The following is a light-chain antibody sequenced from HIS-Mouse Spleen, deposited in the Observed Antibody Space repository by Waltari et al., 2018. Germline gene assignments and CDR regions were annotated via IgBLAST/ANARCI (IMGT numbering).Light chain of an antibody. Sequence: SYELTQSPSVSVSPGQTARITCSGDALPKKDAYWYHQKSGQAPVLVIYEDSKRPSGIPERFSGSSSGTMATLTISGAQVEDEADYYCYSTDSSGNHRVFGGGTKLTVL. V-gene: IGLV3-10*01. J-gene: IGLJ2*01. CDR3: YSTDSSGNHRV. CDR1: ALPKKD. CDR2: EDS.